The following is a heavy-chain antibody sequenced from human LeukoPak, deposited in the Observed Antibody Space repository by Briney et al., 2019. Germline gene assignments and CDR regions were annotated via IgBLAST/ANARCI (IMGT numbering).Heavy chain of an antibody. V-gene: IGHV5-51*01. CDR1: GYSFTNYW. Sequence: GESLKISCQGSGYSFTNYWLARVRQVPGQGLEWMGTIYPGDSDARYSPSFQGQVTISVVKSISTAYLQWSSLKASDTAIYYCARHSGSGLYVSAAFDYYDGMNVWGQGTSVTVSS. CDR3: ARHSGSGLYVSAAFDYYDGMNV. J-gene: IGHJ6*02. CDR2: IYPGDSDA. D-gene: IGHD6-19*01.